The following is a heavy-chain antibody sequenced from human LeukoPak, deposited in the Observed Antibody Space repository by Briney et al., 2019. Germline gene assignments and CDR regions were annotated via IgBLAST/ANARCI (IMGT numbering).Heavy chain of an antibody. Sequence: SGTLSLTCTVSGGSISSYYWSWIRQPPGKGLEWIGYIYYSGSTNYNPSLKSRVTISVDTSKNQFSLKLSSVTAADTAVYYCARDRPDWNTGEYYMDVWGKGTTVTVSS. D-gene: IGHD1/OR15-1a*01. CDR1: GGSISSYY. V-gene: IGHV4-59*01. CDR3: ARDRPDWNTGEYYMDV. J-gene: IGHJ6*03. CDR2: IYYSGST.